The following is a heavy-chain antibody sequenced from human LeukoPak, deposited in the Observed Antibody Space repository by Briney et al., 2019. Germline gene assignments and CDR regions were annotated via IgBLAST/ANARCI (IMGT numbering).Heavy chain of an antibody. J-gene: IGHJ3*02. CDR2: ISTSGSS. CDR1: GGSISPYY. V-gene: IGHV4-4*07. Sequence: SETLSLTCTVSGGSISPYYWSFIRQPAGKGLEWIGRISTSGSSKYNPSLESRVTISVDTSKNQFSLKLSSVTAADTAVYYCARGNYWGAFDIWGQGTMVTVSS. CDR3: ARGNYWGAFDI. D-gene: IGHD7-27*01.